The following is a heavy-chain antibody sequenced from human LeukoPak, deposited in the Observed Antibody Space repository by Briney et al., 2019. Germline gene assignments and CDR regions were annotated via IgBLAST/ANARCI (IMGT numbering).Heavy chain of an antibody. CDR2: LHSSGNT. CDR3: ASKRFSSGWAYYFDY. Sequence: SETLSLTCTVSGGSIGSSNYYWGWVRQPPGKGLEWIGFLHSSGNTYYSPSLNSRVTMSVDISNNQFSLILTSVTVADTAVYYCASKRFSSGWAYYFDYWGQGTLVTVSS. CDR1: GGSIGSSNYY. J-gene: IGHJ4*02. D-gene: IGHD6-19*01. V-gene: IGHV4-39*01.